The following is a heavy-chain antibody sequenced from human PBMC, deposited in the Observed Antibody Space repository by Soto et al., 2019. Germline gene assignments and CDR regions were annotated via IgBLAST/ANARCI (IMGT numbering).Heavy chain of an antibody. CDR2: IYYSGST. V-gene: IGHV4-31*03. CDR1: GGSISSGGHY. Sequence: QVQLQESGPGLVKPSQTLSLTCTVSGGSISSGGHYWSWMRQHPGKGLEWIGYIYYSGSTYYNPSLKSRVTISVDTSKNQFSLKLSSVTAADTAVYYCARYSNWYYFDYWGQGTLVTVSS. CDR3: ARYSNWYYFDY. D-gene: IGHD4-4*01. J-gene: IGHJ4*02.